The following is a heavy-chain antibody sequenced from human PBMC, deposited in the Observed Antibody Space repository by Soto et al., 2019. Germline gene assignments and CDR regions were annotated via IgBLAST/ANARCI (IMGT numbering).Heavy chain of an antibody. V-gene: IGHV3-33*01. CDR1: GFTFSSYG. J-gene: IGHJ4*02. D-gene: IGHD4-4*01. Sequence: PGGSLRLSCAASGFTFSSYGMHWVRQAPGKGLEWVAVIWYDGSNKYYADSVKGRFTISRDNSKNTLYLQMNSLRAEDKAVYYCARDRESSNYLFDYWGQGTLVTVSS. CDR2: IWYDGSNK. CDR3: ARDRESSNYLFDY.